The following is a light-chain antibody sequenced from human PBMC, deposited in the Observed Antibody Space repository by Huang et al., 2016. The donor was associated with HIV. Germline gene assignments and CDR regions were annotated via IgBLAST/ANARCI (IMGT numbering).Light chain of an antibody. V-gene: IGKV3-11*01. CDR2: EVS. CDR3: QQRSKWPLT. CDR1: QSIGTY. Sequence: EIVLTQSPVTLSLSPGDRATLSSRASQSIGTYLAWYQQKSGQAPRLLIYEVSNRAAGVPARFSASESETDFTHTIASLDPDDFAIYHCQQRSKWPLTIGGGTKVEMK. J-gene: IGKJ4*01.